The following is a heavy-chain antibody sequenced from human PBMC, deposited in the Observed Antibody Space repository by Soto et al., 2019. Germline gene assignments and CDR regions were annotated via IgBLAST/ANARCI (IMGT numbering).Heavy chain of an antibody. CDR1: GGSISSSNY. Sequence: SETLSLTCAVSGGSISSSNYWGWIRQPPGKGLEWIGSIYYSGNTYYNPSLKSRVTISVDTSNNQFSLKLTFVTAADTAVYYCARLPDYGSGNSGMDVWGQGTTVTVSS. CDR3: ARLPDYGSGNSGMDV. D-gene: IGHD3-10*01. J-gene: IGHJ6*02. V-gene: IGHV4-39*01. CDR2: IYYSGNT.